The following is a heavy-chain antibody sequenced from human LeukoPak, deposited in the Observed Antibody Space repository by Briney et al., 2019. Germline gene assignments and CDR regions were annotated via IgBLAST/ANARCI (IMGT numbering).Heavy chain of an antibody. D-gene: IGHD3-9*01. CDR3: ARYDILTGTEY. V-gene: IGHV4-30-4*08. CDR2: IYYSGST. CDR1: GGSISSGDYY. Sequence: TLSLTCTVSGGSISSGDYYWSWIRQPPGKGLEWIGYIYYSGSTYYNPSLKNRFTISVDTSKKQFSLKLNSVTAADTAVYYCARYDILTGTEYWGQGTLVTVSS. J-gene: IGHJ4*02.